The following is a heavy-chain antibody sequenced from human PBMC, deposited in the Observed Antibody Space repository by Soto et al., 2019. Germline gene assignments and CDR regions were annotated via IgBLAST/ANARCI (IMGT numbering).Heavy chain of an antibody. Sequence: SVKVSCKASGGTFSSYAISWVRQAPGQGLEWMGGIIPIFGTANYAQKFQGRVTITADKSTSTAYMELSSLRSEDTAVYYCARDYYDSSGRQPYNWFDPWGQGTLVTVSS. CDR1: GGTFSSYA. CDR2: IIPIFGTA. J-gene: IGHJ5*02. CDR3: ARDYYDSSGRQPYNWFDP. D-gene: IGHD3-22*01. V-gene: IGHV1-69*06.